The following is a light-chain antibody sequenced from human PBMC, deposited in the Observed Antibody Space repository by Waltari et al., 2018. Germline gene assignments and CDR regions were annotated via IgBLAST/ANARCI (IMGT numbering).Light chain of an antibody. CDR3: QLWDSCDDRPV. Sequence: SYVLTQAPSVSVAPGETARVTCGGQNIGTKNVHWYQQKPGQAPVVVIYYDTDRPSGIPERFSGSNSGNTATLTISTVAVGDEAVYYCQLWDSCDDRPVFGGGTHLTVL. CDR1: NIGTKN. CDR2: YDT. V-gene: IGLV3-21*04. J-gene: IGLJ2*01.